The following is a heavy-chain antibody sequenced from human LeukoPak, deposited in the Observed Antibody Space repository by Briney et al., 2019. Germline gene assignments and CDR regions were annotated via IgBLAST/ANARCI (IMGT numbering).Heavy chain of an antibody. J-gene: IGHJ4*02. CDR3: AKGSYSSSWSFDY. V-gene: IGHV3-23*01. Sequence: KTGGSLRLSCAASGFTFSSYAMSWVRQAPGKGLEWVSAISGSGGSTYYADSVKGRFTISRDNSKNTLYLQMNSLRAEDTAVYYCAKGSYSSSWSFDYWGQGTLVTVSS. CDR2: ISGSGGST. CDR1: GFTFSSYA. D-gene: IGHD6-13*01.